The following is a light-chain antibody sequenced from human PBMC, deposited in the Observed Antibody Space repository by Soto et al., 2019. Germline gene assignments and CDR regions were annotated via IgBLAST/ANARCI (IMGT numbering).Light chain of an antibody. Sequence: QLVLTQSPSASASLGASVKLTCTLSSGHSSYAIAWHQQQPEKGPPYLMKLNSDGSHSKGDGIPDRCSGSSSGAERYLTISSLQSEDEADYYCQSWGTGTLVLGGGTKRTVL. CDR2: LNSDGSH. J-gene: IGLJ3*02. CDR3: QSWGTGTLV. V-gene: IGLV4-69*01. CDR1: SGHSSYA.